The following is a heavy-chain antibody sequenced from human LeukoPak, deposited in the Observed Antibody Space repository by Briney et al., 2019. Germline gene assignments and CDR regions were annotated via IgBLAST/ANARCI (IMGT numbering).Heavy chain of an antibody. V-gene: IGHV4-59*01. J-gene: IGHJ4*02. CDR1: GGSISSYY. D-gene: IGHD3-9*01. Sequence: SETLSLTCTVSGGSISSYYWSWIRQPPGKGLEWIGYIYYSGTTNYNPSLKSRVTISVDTSKNQFSLKLSSVTAADTAVYYCARGGGILTGYYHFDYWGQGTLVTVSS. CDR3: ARGGGILTGYYHFDY. CDR2: IYYSGTT.